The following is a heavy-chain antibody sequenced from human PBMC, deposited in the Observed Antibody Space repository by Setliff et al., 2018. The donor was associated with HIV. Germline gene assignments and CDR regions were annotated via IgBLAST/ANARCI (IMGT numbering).Heavy chain of an antibody. CDR2: IYYSGST. CDR3: ARHIAGYSAYDLGWFDP. D-gene: IGHD5-12*01. J-gene: IGHJ5*02. V-gene: IGHV4-59*08. CDR1: GGSISSYY. Sequence: SETLSLTCTVSGGSISSYYWSWIRQPPGKGLGWIGYIYYSGSTNYNPSLQSRVTISVDTSKNHFSLKLSSVTAADTAVYYCARHIAGYSAYDLGWFDPWGQGTLVTVSS.